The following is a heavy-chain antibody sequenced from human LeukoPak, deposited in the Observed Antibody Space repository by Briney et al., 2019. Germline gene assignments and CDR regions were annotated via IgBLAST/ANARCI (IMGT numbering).Heavy chain of an antibody. CDR2: IYSGGST. CDR3: ATIHYCSSTSCYAEDTAMVPDAFDI. V-gene: IGHV3-53*01. J-gene: IGHJ3*02. CDR1: GFTVSSNY. D-gene: IGHD2-2*01. Sequence: PGGSLRLSCAASGFTVSSNYMSWVRQAPGKGLEWVSVIYSGGSTYYADSVKGRFTISRDNSKNTLYLQMNSLRAEDTAVYYCATIHYCSSTSCYAEDTAMVPDAFDIWGQGTMVTVSS.